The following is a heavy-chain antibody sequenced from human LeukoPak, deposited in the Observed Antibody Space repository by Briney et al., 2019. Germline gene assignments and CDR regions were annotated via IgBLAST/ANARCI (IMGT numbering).Heavy chain of an antibody. CDR1: GFTFSSYG. CDR3: AKRIAAAGRAYYGMDV. J-gene: IGHJ6*02. D-gene: IGHD6-13*01. Sequence: GGSLRLSCAASGFTFSSYGMHWVRQAPGKGLEWVAVIWYDGSNKYYADSVKGRFTISRDNSKNTLYLQMNSLRAEDTAVYYCAKRIAAAGRAYYGMDVWGQGTTVTVSS. V-gene: IGHV3-33*06. CDR2: IWYDGSNK.